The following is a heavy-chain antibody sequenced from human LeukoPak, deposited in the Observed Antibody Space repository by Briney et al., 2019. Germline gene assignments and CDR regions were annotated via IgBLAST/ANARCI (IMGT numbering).Heavy chain of an antibody. CDR2: ISGNGGST. D-gene: IGHD5-18*01. CDR1: GFTVSSEC. Sequence: PGGSLRLSCAASGFTVSSECMKWVRQGPGTGLEWVSAISGNGGSTYYADSVKGRFTISRDNSKNTLSLQMNSLRAEDTAVYYCAKGIELWLTYFDHWGQGTLVTASS. V-gene: IGHV3-23*01. CDR3: AKGIELWLTYFDH. J-gene: IGHJ4*02.